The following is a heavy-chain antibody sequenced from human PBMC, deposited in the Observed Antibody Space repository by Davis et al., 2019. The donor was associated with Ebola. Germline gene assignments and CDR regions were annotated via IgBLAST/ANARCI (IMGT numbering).Heavy chain of an antibody. D-gene: IGHD3-10*01. CDR1: GYTFTSYA. CDR2: INAGNGNT. Sequence: ASVKVSCKASGYTFTSYAMHWVRQAPGQRLEWMGWINAGNGNTKSSQKFQGRVLITRDTSASTAYMELSSLRSEDTAVYYCARDLRGWYWFDPWGQGTLVTVSS. J-gene: IGHJ5*02. CDR3: ARDLRGWYWFDP. V-gene: IGHV1-3*01.